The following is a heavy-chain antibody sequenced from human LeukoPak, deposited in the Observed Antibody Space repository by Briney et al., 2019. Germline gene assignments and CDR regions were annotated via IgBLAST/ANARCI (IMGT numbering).Heavy chain of an antibody. CDR2: ISSGGLTI. CDR1: GFTFSTYT. D-gene: IGHD4/OR15-4a*01. Sequence: GGSLRLSCVASGFTFSTYTFNWVRQAPGKGLEWLSYISSGGLTIFYADSVKGRFTISRDNTKNAIYLDMTNLRAEDTAVYYCAGDFDYGDYIDFWGQGTLVAVSS. CDR3: AGDFDYGDYIDF. J-gene: IGHJ4*02. V-gene: IGHV3-48*04.